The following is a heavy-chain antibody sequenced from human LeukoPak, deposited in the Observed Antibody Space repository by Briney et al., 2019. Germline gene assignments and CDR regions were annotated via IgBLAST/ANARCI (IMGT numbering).Heavy chain of an antibody. D-gene: IGHD3-10*01. CDR3: ARFYTTSQYGSGYMDV. CDR2: MSYSGST. J-gene: IGHJ6*03. V-gene: IGHV4-39*01. CDR1: GGSIRSSSYY. Sequence: PSETLSLTCTVSGGSIRSSSYYWGWIRQPPGKGLEWIGSMSYSGSTYYNPSLKSRVTIAVDTSKTQFSLKLSSVTAADTAVYYCARFYTTSQYGSGYMDVWGKGTTVTVSS.